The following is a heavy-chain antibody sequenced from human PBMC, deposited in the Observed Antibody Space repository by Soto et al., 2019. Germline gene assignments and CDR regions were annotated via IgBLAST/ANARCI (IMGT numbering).Heavy chain of an antibody. CDR3: ARRGRYGVNWLDP. J-gene: IGHJ5*02. D-gene: IGHD5-18*01. Sequence: GESLKISCKGSGYSYTSDWVAWVRQMPGKGLEWMGIIYPGDSETRYSPSFQGQVTISADKSISTAYLQWSSLKASDTAMYYCARRGRYGVNWLDPWGQGTLVTVPQ. V-gene: IGHV5-51*01. CDR2: IYPGDSET. CDR1: GYSYTSDW.